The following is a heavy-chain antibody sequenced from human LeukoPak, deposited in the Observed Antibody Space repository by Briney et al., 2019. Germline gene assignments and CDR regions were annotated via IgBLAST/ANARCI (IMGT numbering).Heavy chain of an antibody. V-gene: IGHV4-59*01. Sequence: SETLSLTCTVSGASISSYYWSWIRQPPGKGLEWIGYIYYSGSTNYNPSLKSRVTISVDTSKNQFSLKLSSVTAADTAVYYCASSYDSSPPSGYWGQGTLVTVSS. J-gene: IGHJ4*02. D-gene: IGHD3-22*01. CDR1: GASISSYY. CDR3: ASSYDSSPPSGY. CDR2: IYYSGST.